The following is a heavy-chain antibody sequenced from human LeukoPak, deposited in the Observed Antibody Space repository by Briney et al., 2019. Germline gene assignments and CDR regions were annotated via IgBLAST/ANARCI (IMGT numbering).Heavy chain of an antibody. Sequence: ASVKVSCKASGYTFTSYGISWVRQAPGQGLEWMGWISAYNCNTNYAQKLQGRVTMTTDTSTSTAYMELRSLSSDDTAVYYCAREDGYNYWFDPWGQGTLVTVSS. CDR1: GYTFTSYG. CDR3: AREDGYNYWFDP. J-gene: IGHJ5*02. CDR2: ISAYNCNT. D-gene: IGHD5-24*01. V-gene: IGHV1-18*01.